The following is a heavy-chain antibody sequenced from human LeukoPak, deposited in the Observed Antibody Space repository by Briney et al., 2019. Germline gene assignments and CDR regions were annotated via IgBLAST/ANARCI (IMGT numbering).Heavy chain of an antibody. Sequence: SETLSLTCTVSGGSISSSSYYWGWIRQPPGKGLEWIGSIYYSGSTYYNPSLKSRVTISVDTSKNQFSLKLSSVTAADTAVYYCASLRYFDWSHFDYWGQGTLVTVSS. CDR3: ASLRYFDWSHFDY. J-gene: IGHJ4*02. CDR1: GGSISSSSYY. V-gene: IGHV4-39*01. CDR2: IYYSGST. D-gene: IGHD3-9*01.